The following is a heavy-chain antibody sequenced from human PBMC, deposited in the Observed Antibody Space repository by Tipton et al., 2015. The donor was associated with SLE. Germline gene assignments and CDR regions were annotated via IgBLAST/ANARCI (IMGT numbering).Heavy chain of an antibody. D-gene: IGHD1-26*01. J-gene: IGHJ3*02. CDR1: GFTISDYN. CDR2: SRNKARGYTT. CDR3: ARGGSYRAFDI. V-gene: IGHV3-72*01. Sequence: SLRLSCVASGFTISDYNMDWVRQAPGKGLEWVGRSRNKARGYTTEYAASVKGRFTISRDDSKKSLYLQMNSLKTEDTAVYYCARGGSYRAFDIWGQGTMVTVSS.